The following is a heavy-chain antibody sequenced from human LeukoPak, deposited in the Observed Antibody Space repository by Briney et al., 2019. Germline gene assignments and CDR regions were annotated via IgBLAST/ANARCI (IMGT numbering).Heavy chain of an antibody. V-gene: IGHV3-7*01. CDR1: GFSFSNFW. Sequence: GGSLRLSCAVSGFSFSNFWMSWVRQAPGRGLEWVANIHPEGNEKYHVESVKGRFTISRDNAKNSLYLQMNSLRAEDTAVYYCAREKLGEHIVVADYWGQGTLVTVSS. CDR3: AREKLGEHIVVADY. D-gene: IGHD2-21*01. CDR2: IHPEGNEK. J-gene: IGHJ4*02.